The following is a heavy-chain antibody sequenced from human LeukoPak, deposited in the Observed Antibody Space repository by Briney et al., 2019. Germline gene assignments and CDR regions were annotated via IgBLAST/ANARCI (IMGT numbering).Heavy chain of an antibody. D-gene: IGHD5-24*01. CDR2: IYYSGST. CDR1: GGSISSYY. V-gene: IGHV4-59*01. Sequence: SETLSLTCTVSGGSISSYYWSWIRQPPGKGLEWIGYIYYSGSTNYNPSLKSRVTISVDTSKKQFSLKLSSVTAADTAVYYCARVGGATRFDFWGQGTLVTVSS. J-gene: IGHJ5*01. CDR3: ARVGGATRFDF.